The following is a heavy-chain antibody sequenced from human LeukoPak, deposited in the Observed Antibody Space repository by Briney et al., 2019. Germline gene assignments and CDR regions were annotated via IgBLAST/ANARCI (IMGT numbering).Heavy chain of an antibody. CDR2: ISAYNGNT. CDR1: GYTFTSYD. Sequence: ASVKVSCKASGYTFTSYDINWVRQAPGQGLEWMGWISAYNGNTNYAQKLQGRVTMTTDTSTSTAYMELRSLRSDDTAVYYCARGRGSGSYSWDFDYWGQGTLVTVSS. V-gene: IGHV1-18*01. J-gene: IGHJ4*02. CDR3: ARGRGSGSYSWDFDY. D-gene: IGHD3-10*01.